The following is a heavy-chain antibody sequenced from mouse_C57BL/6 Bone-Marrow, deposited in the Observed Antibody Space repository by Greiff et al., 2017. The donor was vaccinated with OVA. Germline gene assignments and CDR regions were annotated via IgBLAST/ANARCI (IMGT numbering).Heavy chain of an antibody. CDR2: ISSGSSTI. D-gene: IGHD1-1*01. J-gene: IGHJ1*03. Sequence: EVQGVESGGGLVKPGGSLKLSCAASGFTFSDYGMHWVRQAPEKGLEWVAYISSGSSTIYYADTGKGRFTISRDNAKNTLFLQRTSRRSEETAMYYCARKITTVVARGYCDVWGTGTTVTVAS. V-gene: IGHV5-17*01. CDR3: ARKITTVVARGYCDV. CDR1: GFTFSDYG.